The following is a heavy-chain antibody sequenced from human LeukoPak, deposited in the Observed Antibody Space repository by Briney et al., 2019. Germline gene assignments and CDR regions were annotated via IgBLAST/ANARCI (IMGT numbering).Heavy chain of an antibody. CDR3: AREAWGCDY. CDR1: GFTFSSYS. J-gene: IGHJ4*02. Sequence: GGSLRLSCAASGFTFSSYSMNWVRQAPGKGLEWVSYISSSSSTIYYADSVKGRFTISRDNVKNSLYLQMNSLRAEDTAVYYCAREAWGCDYWGQGTLVTVSS. V-gene: IGHV3-48*01. D-gene: IGHD7-27*01. CDR2: ISSSSSTI.